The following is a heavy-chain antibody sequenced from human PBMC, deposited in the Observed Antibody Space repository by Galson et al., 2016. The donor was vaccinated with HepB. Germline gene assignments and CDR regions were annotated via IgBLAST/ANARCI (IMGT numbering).Heavy chain of an antibody. CDR1: ADTFTSFG. D-gene: IGHD1-26*01. V-gene: IGHV1-18*01. CDR2: ISPYNGNT. CDR3: ARARVGDHDAFDI. J-gene: IGHJ3*02. Sequence: SVKVSCTASADTFTSFGLNWVRQAPGQGLEWMGSISPYNGNTNYAQNLQGRVTMTTDTSTSTAYMEMRSLKSDGTAMYYCARARVGDHDAFDIWGQGTMVTVSS.